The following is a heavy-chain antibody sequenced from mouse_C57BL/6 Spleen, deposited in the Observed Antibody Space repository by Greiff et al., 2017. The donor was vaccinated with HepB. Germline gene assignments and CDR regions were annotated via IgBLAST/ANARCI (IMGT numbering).Heavy chain of an antibody. Sequence: VQLQQSGPELVKPGASVKISCKASGYTFTDYYMNWVKQSHGKSLEWIGDINPNNGGTSYNQKFKGKATLTVDKSSSTAYMELRSLTSEDSAVYYCARFPYYGKAWFAYWGQGTLVTVSA. V-gene: IGHV1-26*01. CDR1: GYTFTDYY. CDR2: INPNNGGT. CDR3: ARFPYYGKAWFAY. J-gene: IGHJ3*01. D-gene: IGHD1-1*01.